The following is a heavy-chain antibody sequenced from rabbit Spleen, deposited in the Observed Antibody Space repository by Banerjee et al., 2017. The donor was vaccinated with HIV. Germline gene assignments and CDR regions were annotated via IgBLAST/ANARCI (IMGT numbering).Heavy chain of an antibody. CDR2: IYAGSTGTT. J-gene: IGHJ4*01. CDR1: GLDFSSSYW. Sequence: QEQLEESGGDLVKPEGSLTLTCTASGLDFSSSYWICWVRQAPGKGLEWIACIYAGSTGTTYYANWAKGRFTISKTSSTAVTLQVTSLTAADTATYFCAREWDYAGYAGYGYAYYFNLWGPGTLVTVS. V-gene: IGHV1S45*01. D-gene: IGHD6-1*01. CDR3: AREWDYAGYAGYGYAYYFNL.